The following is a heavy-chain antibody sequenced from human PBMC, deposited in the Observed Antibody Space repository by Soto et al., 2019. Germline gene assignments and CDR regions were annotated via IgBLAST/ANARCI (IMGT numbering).Heavy chain of an antibody. J-gene: IGHJ4*02. CDR3: AKWTRACSSTSCDHRHFDY. Sequence: EVQLLESGGGLVQPGGSLRLSCAASGFTFSSYAITWVRQAPGKGLEWVSAISGSGGSTYYADSVRGRFTISRDNSKNTLYLQMHSLRAEDTDIYYCAKWTRACSSTSCDHRHFDYWGQGTLVTVSS. CDR2: ISGSGGST. CDR1: GFTFSSYA. D-gene: IGHD2-2*01. V-gene: IGHV3-23*01.